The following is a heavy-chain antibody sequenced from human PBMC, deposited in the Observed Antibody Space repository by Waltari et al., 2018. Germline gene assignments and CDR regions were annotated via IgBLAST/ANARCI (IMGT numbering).Heavy chain of an antibody. V-gene: IGHV4-4*07. CDR1: GGSISSYY. CDR3: ARFKYCGGDCYPGAFDI. D-gene: IGHD2-21*01. J-gene: IGHJ3*02. CDR2: IYTSGST. Sequence: QVQLQESGPGLVTPSETLSLTCTVSGGSISSYYWSWIRQPAGKGLEWIGRIYTSGSTNYNPSLKSRVTMSVDTSKNQFSLKLSSVTAADTAVYYCARFKYCGGDCYPGAFDIWGQGTMVTVSS.